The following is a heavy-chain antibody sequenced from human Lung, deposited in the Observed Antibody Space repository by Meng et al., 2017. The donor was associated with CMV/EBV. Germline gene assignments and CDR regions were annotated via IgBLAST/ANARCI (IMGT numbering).Heavy chain of an antibody. D-gene: IGHD3-22*01. Sequence: GSLRLXCSVSGGSISSNSYYWGWIRQPPGKGLEWIGSMYYSGSTYYNPSLKSRVTISVDTSKKQISLKLSSVTAADTAVYYCARGYYSDSSGHYYANPHWFDPWRRGTVVTVSS. CDR1: GGSISSNSYY. CDR3: ARGYYSDSSGHYYANPHWFDP. V-gene: IGHV4-39*07. CDR2: MYYSGST. J-gene: IGHJ5*02.